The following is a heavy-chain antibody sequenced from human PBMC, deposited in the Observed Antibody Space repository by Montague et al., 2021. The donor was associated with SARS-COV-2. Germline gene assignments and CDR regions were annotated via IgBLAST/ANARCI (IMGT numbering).Heavy chain of an antibody. CDR2: IYYSGRT. J-gene: IGHJ4*02. V-gene: IGHV4-59*01. CDR1: GGSISSYY. CDR3: ARGGGSGYRYYFDY. D-gene: IGHD3-22*01. Sequence: SETLSLTCTVSGGSISSYYWNWIRQPPGKGLEWIGYIYYSGRTNYNPSLKSRVTISVDTSKNQFSLKLSSVTAADTAVYYYARGGGSGYRYYFDYWGQGSLVTVSS.